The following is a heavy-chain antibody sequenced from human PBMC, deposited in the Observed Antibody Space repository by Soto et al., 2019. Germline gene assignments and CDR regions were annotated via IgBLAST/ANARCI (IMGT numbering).Heavy chain of an antibody. J-gene: IGHJ4*02. V-gene: IGHV1-18*01. CDR2: INPDNVDT. D-gene: IGHD6-13*01. CDR1: GSTFSTYS. CDR3: ARGPLAAPPDL. Sequence: QVQLVQSGAEVKKPGASVKVSCKASGSTFSTYSINWVRQAPGQGLEWMGWINPDNVDTRYVQKIRGRVTMTTDRSTSTAYMELRSLRSDDTAVYYCARGPLAAPPDLWGQGTLVTVSS.